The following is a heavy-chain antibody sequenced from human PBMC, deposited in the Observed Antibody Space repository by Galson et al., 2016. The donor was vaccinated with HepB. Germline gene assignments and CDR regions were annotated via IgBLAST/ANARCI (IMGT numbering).Heavy chain of an antibody. Sequence: SLRLSCAASGFTFNSFAMHWVRQAPGRGPEWVAVISYDGSNEYYVDSVQGRFSISRDNSKNTVTLQMNSLRPDDTAVYYCANGGVIRGFRAAAFDIWGQGT. D-gene: IGHD3-10*01. V-gene: IGHV3-30*18. CDR1: GFTFNSFA. CDR2: ISYDGSNE. CDR3: ANGGVIRGFRAAAFDI. J-gene: IGHJ3*02.